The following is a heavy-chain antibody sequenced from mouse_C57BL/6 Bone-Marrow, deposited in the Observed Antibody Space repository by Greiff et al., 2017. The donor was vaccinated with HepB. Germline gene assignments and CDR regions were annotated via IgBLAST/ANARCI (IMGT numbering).Heavy chain of an antibody. CDR1: GYTFTSYW. J-gene: IGHJ2*01. Sequence: QVHVKQPGAELVKPGASVKLSCKASGYTFTSYWMHWVKQRPGQGLEWIGMIHPNSGSTNYNEKFKSKATLTVDKSSSTAYMQLSSLTSEDSAVYYCARHGLYFDYWGQGTTLTVSS. V-gene: IGHV1-64*01. CDR3: ARHGLYFDY. D-gene: IGHD3-1*01. CDR2: IHPNSGST.